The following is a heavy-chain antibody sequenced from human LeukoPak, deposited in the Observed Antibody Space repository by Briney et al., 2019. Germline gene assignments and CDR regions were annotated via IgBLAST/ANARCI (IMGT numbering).Heavy chain of an antibody. CDR2: ISHSGST. V-gene: IGHV4-38-2*02. J-gene: IGHJ4*02. Sequence: PSETLSLTCTASGYSISSAYGGWIRQPPGKGLEWIATISHSGSTYYNPSLKSRVTISGDTSQSQYSLKLSSVTAADTAVYYCARVNTVMATFDYWGQGTLVTVSS. CDR3: ARVNTVMATFDY. D-gene: IGHD5-18*01. CDR1: GYSISSAY.